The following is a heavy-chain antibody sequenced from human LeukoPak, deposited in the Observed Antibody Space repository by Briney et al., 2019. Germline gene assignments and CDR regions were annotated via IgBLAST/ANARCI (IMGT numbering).Heavy chain of an antibody. CDR1: GYTFSNYA. J-gene: IGHJ4*02. CDR2: INAGNGHT. Sequence: RASLKVSCKASGYTFSNYAIHWVRQAPGQRLEWMGWINAGNGHTKYSQNFQGRVTITRDSSASTAYMELSSLTSEDTAVYYCARGIWSARTVDYYLDYWGQGTLVTVSS. D-gene: IGHD2-21*01. V-gene: IGHV1-3*01. CDR3: ARGIWSARTVDYYLDY.